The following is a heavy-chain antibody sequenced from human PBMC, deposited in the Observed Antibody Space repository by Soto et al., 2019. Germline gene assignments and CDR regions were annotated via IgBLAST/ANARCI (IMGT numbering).Heavy chain of an antibody. J-gene: IGHJ6*02. CDR3: ARAPGQQLSLYYYYGMDV. Sequence: QVQLQESGPGLVKPSQTLSLTCTVSGGSISSGGYYWSWIRQHPGKGLEWIGYIYYSGSTYYNPSLKRRVTISVDTSNNQFSLKLSSVTAADTAVYYCARAPGQQLSLYYYYGMDVWGQGTTVTVSS. D-gene: IGHD6-13*01. V-gene: IGHV4-31*03. CDR1: GGSISSGGYY. CDR2: IYYSGST.